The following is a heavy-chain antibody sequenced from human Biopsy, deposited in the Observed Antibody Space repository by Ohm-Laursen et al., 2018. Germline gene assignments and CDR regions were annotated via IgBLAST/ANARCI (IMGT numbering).Heavy chain of an antibody. CDR2: IYLDGNT. V-gene: IGHV3-53*01. Sequence: LTLTRAASGFTVSTTYMSWVRQAPGKGLEWVSIIYLDGNTYYTDSVKGRFTISRDNSKNALYLQMNSLRPADTAKYYCVRGRAYWGQGTLVTVSS. J-gene: IGHJ4*02. CDR3: VRGRAY. CDR1: GFTVSTTY.